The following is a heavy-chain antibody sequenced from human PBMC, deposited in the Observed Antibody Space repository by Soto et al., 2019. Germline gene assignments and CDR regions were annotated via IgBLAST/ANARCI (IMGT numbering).Heavy chain of an antibody. Sequence: PSETLSLTCAVYGGSFSGYYWSWIRQPPGKGLEWIGEINHSGSTNYNPSLKSRVTISVDTSKNQFSLKLSPVTAADTAVYYCARAVVEVGATQDPYYFVYWCQGTLVTVFS. CDR2: INHSGST. CDR3: ARAVVEVGATQDPYYFVY. V-gene: IGHV4-34*01. J-gene: IGHJ4*02. CDR1: GGSFSGYY. D-gene: IGHD1-26*01.